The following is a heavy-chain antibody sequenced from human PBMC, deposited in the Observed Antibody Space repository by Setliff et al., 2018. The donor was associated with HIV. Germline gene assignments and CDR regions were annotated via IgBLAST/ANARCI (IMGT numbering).Heavy chain of an antibody. CDR2: IFYTGST. CDR3: ARHDGGGWYVRVLATSFDY. CDR1: GDSIGSYY. V-gene: IGHV4-59*08. Sequence: SETLSLTCTVSGDSIGSYYWTWLRQFPGKGLEWTGFIFYTGSTTYNPSLNSRVTISVDTSRNQFTLKLSSVTAADTAVYYCARHDGGGWYVRVLATSFDYWGQGTLVTVSS. J-gene: IGHJ4*02. D-gene: IGHD6-19*01.